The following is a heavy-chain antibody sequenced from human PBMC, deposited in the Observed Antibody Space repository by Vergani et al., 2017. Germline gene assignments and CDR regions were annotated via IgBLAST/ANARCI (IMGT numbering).Heavy chain of an antibody. CDR2: IYYSGST. V-gene: IGHV4-59*01. Sequence: QVQLQQWGAGLLKPSETLSLTCTVSGGSISSYYWSWIRQPPGKGLEWIGYIYYSGSTNYNPSLKSRVTISVDTSKNQFSLKLSSVTAADTAVYYCARGVAAAGTAFDYWGQGTLVTVSS. CDR3: ARGVAAAGTAFDY. D-gene: IGHD6-13*01. CDR1: GGSISSYY. J-gene: IGHJ4*02.